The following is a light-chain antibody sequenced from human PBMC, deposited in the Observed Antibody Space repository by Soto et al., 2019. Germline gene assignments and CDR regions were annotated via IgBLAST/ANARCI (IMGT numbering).Light chain of an antibody. CDR2: EGS. J-gene: IGLJ2*01. V-gene: IGLV2-23*01. Sequence: QSVLTQPASVSGSPGQSITISCTGTSSDVGSYNLVSRYQQHPGKAPKLMIYEGSKRPSGVSNRFSGSKSGNTASLTISGLQAEDEADYYCCSYAGSSKVFGGGTKLTVL. CDR1: SSDVGSYNL. CDR3: CSYAGSSKV.